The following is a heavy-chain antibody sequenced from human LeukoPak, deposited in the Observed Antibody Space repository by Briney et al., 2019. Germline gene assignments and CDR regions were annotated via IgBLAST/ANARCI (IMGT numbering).Heavy chain of an antibody. J-gene: IGHJ4*02. Sequence: PGGSLRLSCSAPGFTFSSLAMHWVRQAPGKGLEYVSGISSNGGSTYYADSVKGRFTISRDNSKNTLYLQMSSLRPEDTAVYYCVNQISGWVYWGQGTLVTVSS. CDR2: ISSNGGST. D-gene: IGHD6-19*01. CDR1: GFTFSSLA. CDR3: VNQISGWVY. V-gene: IGHV3-64D*06.